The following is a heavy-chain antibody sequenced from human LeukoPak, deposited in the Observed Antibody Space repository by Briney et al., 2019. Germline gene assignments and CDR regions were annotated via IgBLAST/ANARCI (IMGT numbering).Heavy chain of an antibody. CDR1: GGSISSTNW. CDR3: ARAKVGIGSMDV. CDR2: IYHSESP. Sequence: PSETLSLTCAVSGGSISSTNWWNWVRQPPGKGLEWIGEIYHSESPNYNPSLKSRVTISVDKSKNQFSLNLSSVTAADTAVYYCARAKVGIGSMDVWGQGTTVTVSS. V-gene: IGHV4-4*02. J-gene: IGHJ6*02. D-gene: IGHD3-3*02.